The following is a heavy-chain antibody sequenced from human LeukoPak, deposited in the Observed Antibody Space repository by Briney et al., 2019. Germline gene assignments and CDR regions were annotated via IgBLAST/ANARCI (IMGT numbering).Heavy chain of an antibody. V-gene: IGHV3-48*03. CDR3: ATDPASYCTSSTCDFDY. D-gene: IGHD2-8*01. Sequence: GGSLRLSCAASGFTFSSYEMNWVRQAPGKGLEWVSNISSSGSTIYYADSVKGRFTISRDNAKNSLYLQMNSLRAEDTAVYYCATDPASYCTSSTCDFDYWGQGTLVTVSS. CDR1: GFTFSSYE. CDR2: ISSSGSTI. J-gene: IGHJ4*02.